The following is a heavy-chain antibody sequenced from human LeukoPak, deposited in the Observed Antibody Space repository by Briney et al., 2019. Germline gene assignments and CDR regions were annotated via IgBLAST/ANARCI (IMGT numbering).Heavy chain of an antibody. CDR3: ATTTIRLGY. V-gene: IGHV4-39*07. Sequence: PSETLSLTRTVSGGSISSSSRYWGWIRQPPGKGLEWIGSIYYSGTTYYSPSLKSRVTISVDTSKNQFSLKLSSVTAADTAVYYCATTTIRLGYWGRGTLVTVSS. CDR2: IYYSGTT. J-gene: IGHJ4*02. CDR1: GGSISSSSRY. D-gene: IGHD1-26*01.